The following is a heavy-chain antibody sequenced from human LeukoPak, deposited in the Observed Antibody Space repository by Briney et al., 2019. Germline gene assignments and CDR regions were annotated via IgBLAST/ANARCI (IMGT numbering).Heavy chain of an antibody. CDR1: GYSFTSYW. J-gene: IGHJ4*02. CDR3: ARVFILTGYYISYYFDY. V-gene: IGHV5-10-1*01. D-gene: IGHD3-9*01. CDR2: IDPRDSYT. Sequence: GESLKISCKGSGYSFTSYWISWVRQMPGKGLEWMGRIDPRDSYTNYSPSFQGHVTISADKSISTAYLQWSSLKASDTAMYYCARVFILTGYYISYYFDYWGQGTLVTVSS.